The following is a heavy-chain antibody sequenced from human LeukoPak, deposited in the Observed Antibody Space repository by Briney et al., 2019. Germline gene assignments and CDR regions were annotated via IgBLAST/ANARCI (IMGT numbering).Heavy chain of an antibody. D-gene: IGHD3-3*01. J-gene: IGHJ6*02. V-gene: IGHV3-23*01. CDR1: GFTFSSYA. CDR3: AKAPQYYDFWCGYYTGVIYYGMDV. Sequence: GGSLRLSCAASGFTFSSYAMSWVRQAPGKGLEWISAISGSGGSTYYADSVKGRFTISRDNSKNTLYLQMNSLRAEDTAVYYCAKAPQYYDFWCGYYTGVIYYGMDVWGQGTTVTVSS. CDR2: ISGSGGST.